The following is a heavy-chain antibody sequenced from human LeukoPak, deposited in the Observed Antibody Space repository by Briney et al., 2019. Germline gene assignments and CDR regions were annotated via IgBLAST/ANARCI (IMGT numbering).Heavy chain of an antibody. CDR3: ARHYGGNSIWYFDL. CDR2: MYYSGST. J-gene: IGHJ2*01. CDR1: GSXISSSSYY. V-gene: IGHV4-39*01. D-gene: IGHD4-23*01. Sequence: SETLSLTCSVSGSXISSSSYYWGWIRLPPGKGLEWIGGMYYSGSTYYNPSLKSRVTMSVDTSKNQVSLKLSSVTAADTAVYYCARHYGGNSIWYFDLWGRGTLVTVSS.